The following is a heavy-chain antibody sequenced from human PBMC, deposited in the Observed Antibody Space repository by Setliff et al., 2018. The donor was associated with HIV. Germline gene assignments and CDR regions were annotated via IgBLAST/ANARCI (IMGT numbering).Heavy chain of an antibody. J-gene: IGHJ4*02. CDR3: LLDVPLILRTSPPL. V-gene: IGHV4-31*09. CDR1: GGSIMSDGYY. CDR2: IYNRGYT. D-gene: IGHD1-7*01. Sequence: PSETLSLTCTVSGGSIMSDGYYWNWIRQRPGKGLEWIGYIYNRGYTYYNPSLKSRVTMSVDTTKNQFSLKLNTVTAADTATYYCLLDVPLILRTSPPLWGQGTPVTVSS.